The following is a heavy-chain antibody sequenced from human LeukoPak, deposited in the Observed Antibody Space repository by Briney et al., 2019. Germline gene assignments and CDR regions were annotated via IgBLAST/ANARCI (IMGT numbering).Heavy chain of an antibody. Sequence: ASVKVSCKASGYSFSDYHIHWVRQAPGQGLEWMGWIKPNSGGTKYARNFQGRVSMTRDTSITTAFMELSRLTSDGTAVYYCARGGAAYDGSDYSPYVWGQGTLVTVSS. J-gene: IGHJ4*02. CDR1: GYSFSDYH. CDR3: ARGGAAYDGSDYSPYV. CDR2: IKPNSGGT. V-gene: IGHV1-2*02. D-gene: IGHD3-22*01.